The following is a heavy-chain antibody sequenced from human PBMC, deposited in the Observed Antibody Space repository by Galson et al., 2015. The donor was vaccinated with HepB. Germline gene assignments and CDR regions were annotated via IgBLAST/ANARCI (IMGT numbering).Heavy chain of an antibody. CDR1: GFTFSNAW. CDR2: IKSKTDGGTT. CDR3: TTARYSSSWYWDY. J-gene: IGHJ4*02. Sequence: SLRLSCAASGFTFSNAWMSWVRQAPGKGLEWVGRIKSKTDGGTTDYAAPVKGRFTISRDDSKNTLYLQMNSLKTEDTAVYYCTTARYSSSWYWDYWGQGTLVTVSS. D-gene: IGHD6-13*01. V-gene: IGHV3-15*01.